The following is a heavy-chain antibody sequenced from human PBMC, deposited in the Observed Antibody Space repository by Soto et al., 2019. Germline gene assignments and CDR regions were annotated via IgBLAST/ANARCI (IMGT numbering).Heavy chain of an antibody. CDR2: IYYSGST. Sequence: SDTLSLTCTVYGGSITSGGYYWRWIRQHPGKGLEWIGYIYYSGSTYYNPSLKSRVTISVDTSKNQFSLKLSSVTAADTAVYYCANTEYTYYYDSSGSGTGAFDIWGQGTMVT. D-gene: IGHD3-22*01. V-gene: IGHV4-31*03. CDR1: GGSITSGGYY. CDR3: ANTEYTYYYDSSGSGTGAFDI. J-gene: IGHJ3*02.